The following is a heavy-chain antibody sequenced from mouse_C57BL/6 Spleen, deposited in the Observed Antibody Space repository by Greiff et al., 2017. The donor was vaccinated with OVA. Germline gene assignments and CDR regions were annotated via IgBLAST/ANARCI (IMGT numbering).Heavy chain of an antibody. Sequence: QVQLQQSGAELVKPGASVKISCKASGYAFSSYWMNWVKQRPGKGLEWIGQIYPGDGDTNYNGKFKGKATLTADKSSSTAYMQLSSLTSEDSAVYFCARAYDGYSFDYWGQGTTLTVSS. V-gene: IGHV1-80*01. CDR2: IYPGDGDT. D-gene: IGHD2-3*01. CDR3: ARAYDGYSFDY. CDR1: GYAFSSYW. J-gene: IGHJ2*01.